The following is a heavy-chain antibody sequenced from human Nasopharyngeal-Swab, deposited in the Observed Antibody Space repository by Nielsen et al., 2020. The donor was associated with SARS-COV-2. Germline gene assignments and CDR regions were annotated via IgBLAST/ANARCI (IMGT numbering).Heavy chain of an antibody. CDR3: ARDLTNTVTTFDYYYGMDV. Sequence: ASVTVPRKASVYTFTPFYMHCVPHPPAQGLDCMGIIHPSCCHTRHAQNPQGRVTMTRDTSTSTVHMELSSLRSEDTTVYYCARDLTNTVTTFDYYYGMDVWGQGTTVTVSS. CDR2: IHPSCCHT. D-gene: IGHD4-17*01. J-gene: IGHJ6*02. CDR1: VYTFTPFY. V-gene: IGHV1-46*01.